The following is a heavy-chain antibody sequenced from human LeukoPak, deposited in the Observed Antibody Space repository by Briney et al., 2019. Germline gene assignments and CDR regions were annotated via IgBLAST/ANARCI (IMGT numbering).Heavy chain of an antibody. J-gene: IGHJ3*02. CDR2: IKRKSDGGTT. CDR3: ARNSKDSSSWYGDAFDI. V-gene: IGHV3-15*01. D-gene: IGHD6-13*01. Sequence: PGGSLRLSCAASGLTFSNAWMSWVRQAPGKGLEWVGRIKRKSDGGTTDYAAPVKGRFTISRDNAKNSLYLQMNSLRAEDTAVYYCARNSKDSSSWYGDAFDIWGQGTMVTVSS. CDR1: GLTFSNAW.